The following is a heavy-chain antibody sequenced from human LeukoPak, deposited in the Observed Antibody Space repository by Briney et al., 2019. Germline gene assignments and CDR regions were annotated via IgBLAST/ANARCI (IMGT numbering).Heavy chain of an antibody. CDR3: ARWDTAMDLVFDY. D-gene: IGHD5-18*01. V-gene: IGHV3-7*01. CDR1: GFTFSSYW. CDR2: IKQDGSEK. J-gene: IGHJ4*02. Sequence: PGGSLRLPCAASGFTFSSYWMSWVRQAPGKGLEWVANIKQDGSEKYHVDSVKGRFTISRDNAKNSLYLQMNSLRAEDTAVYYCARWDTAMDLVFDYWGQGTLVTVSS.